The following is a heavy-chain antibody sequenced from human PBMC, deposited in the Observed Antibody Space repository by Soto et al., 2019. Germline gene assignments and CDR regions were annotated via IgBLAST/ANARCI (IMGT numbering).Heavy chain of an antibody. D-gene: IGHD6-6*01. CDR1: GFPFTGYY. Sequence: ASVKVSCKASGFPFTGYYIHWGRQAPGQGLEWMGWININSGGTEYSQEFQGRVTMTRDTSISTAYMELRSLRSDDTAMYYCARDLTRQLAYWLDPWGQGTLVTVSS. J-gene: IGHJ5*02. CDR3: ARDLTRQLAYWLDP. CDR2: ININSGGT. V-gene: IGHV1-2*02.